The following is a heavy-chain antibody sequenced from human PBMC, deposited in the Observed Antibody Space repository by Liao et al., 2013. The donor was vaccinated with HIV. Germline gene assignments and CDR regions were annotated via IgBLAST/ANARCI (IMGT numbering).Heavy chain of an antibody. CDR1: GGSISSGEYY. D-gene: IGHD2-15*01. J-gene: IGHJ5*02. CDR3: ARSMLLRPNWFDP. V-gene: IGHV4-61*02. CDR2: IYTSGST. Sequence: QVQLQESGPGLVKPSQTLSLTCTVSGGSISSGEYYWSWIRQPAGKGLEWIGRIYTSGSTNYNPSLKSRVTISVDTSKNQFSLKLSSVTAADTAVYYCARSMLLRPNWFDPWAREPWSPSPQ.